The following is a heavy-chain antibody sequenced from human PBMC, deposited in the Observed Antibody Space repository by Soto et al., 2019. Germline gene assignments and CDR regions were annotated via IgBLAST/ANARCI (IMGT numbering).Heavy chain of an antibody. CDR2: IKQDGSEK. D-gene: IGHD6-19*01. Sequence: GGSLRLSCSASGFTFSSYWMSWVRQAPGKGLEWVANIKQDGSEKYYVDSVKGRFTISRDNAKNSLYLQMNSLRAEDTAVYYCARDAVAGRVSWFDPWGQGTLVTVSS. V-gene: IGHV3-7*01. CDR1: GFTFSSYW. J-gene: IGHJ5*02. CDR3: ARDAVAGRVSWFDP.